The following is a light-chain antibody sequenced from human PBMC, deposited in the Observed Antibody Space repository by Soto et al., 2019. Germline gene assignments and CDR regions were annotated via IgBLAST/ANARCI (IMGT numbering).Light chain of an antibody. V-gene: IGLV2-14*01. CDR2: EVT. CDR1: SSDIGGYNF. Sequence: QSALTQPASVSGSPGQSITISCTGTSSDIGGYNFVSWYQHHPGEAPKLMIFEVTKRPSGISNRFSGSKSGSTASLTISGRQPDDEADYFCCSYANSNTYVFGTGTKLTVL. CDR3: CSYANSNTYV. J-gene: IGLJ1*01.